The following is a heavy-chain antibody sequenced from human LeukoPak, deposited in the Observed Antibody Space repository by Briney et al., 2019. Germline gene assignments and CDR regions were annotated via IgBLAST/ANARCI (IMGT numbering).Heavy chain of an antibody. CDR3: ATDYTDYSLDY. CDR2: MNPNSGNT. V-gene: IGHV1-8*02. CDR1: GGTFSSYA. Sequence: VASVKVSCKASGGTFSSYAISWVRQAPGQGLEWMGWMNPNSGNTGYAQKFQGRVTMTRNTSISTAYMELSSLRYEDTAVYYCATDYTDYSLDYWGQGTLVTVSS. D-gene: IGHD4-11*01. J-gene: IGHJ4*02.